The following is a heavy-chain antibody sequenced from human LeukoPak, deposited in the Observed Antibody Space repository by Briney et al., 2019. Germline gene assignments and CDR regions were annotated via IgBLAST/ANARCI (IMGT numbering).Heavy chain of an antibody. V-gene: IGHV4-59*01. CDR2: IYYSGST. CDR3: ARAQNYYYYMDV. J-gene: IGHJ6*03. Sequence: SETLSLTCTVSGGSISSYYWSWIRQPPGKGLEWIGYIYYSGSTNYNPSLKSRVTISVDTSKNQFSLKLSSVTAADTAVYYCARAQNYYYYMDVWGKGTTVTISS. CDR1: GGSISSYY.